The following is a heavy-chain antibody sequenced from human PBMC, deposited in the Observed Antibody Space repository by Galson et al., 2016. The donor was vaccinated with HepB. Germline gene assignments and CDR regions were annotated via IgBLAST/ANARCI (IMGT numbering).Heavy chain of an antibody. Sequence: TLSLTCSVSVASISSGGYFWSWLRRFPGKGLEWMGHIYYRGTTSYNSSLKSRLTIRIDTSKNQFSLTLASVTAADTAVYYCARDHGYYGSGDQNWFAPWGRGILVTVSS. D-gene: IGHD3-10*01. CDR1: VASISSGGYF. J-gene: IGHJ5*02. CDR2: IYYRGTT. V-gene: IGHV4-31*03. CDR3: ARDHGYYGSGDQNWFAP.